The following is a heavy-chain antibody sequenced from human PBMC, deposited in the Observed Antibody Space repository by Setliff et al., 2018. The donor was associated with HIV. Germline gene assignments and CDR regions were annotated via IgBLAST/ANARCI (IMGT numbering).Heavy chain of an antibody. V-gene: IGHV4-39*07. CDR2: ISYTGIT. D-gene: IGHD3-10*01. CDR1: GGSISSRSYS. Sequence: PSETLSLTCTVSGGSISSRSYSWGWIRQPPGKGLEWIGSISYTGITNYNPSLKSRVTISVDTSKNQFSLKLYSVTAADTAVYYCARAYFGSGIYYWGQGTLVTVSS. J-gene: IGHJ4*02. CDR3: ARAYFGSGIYY.